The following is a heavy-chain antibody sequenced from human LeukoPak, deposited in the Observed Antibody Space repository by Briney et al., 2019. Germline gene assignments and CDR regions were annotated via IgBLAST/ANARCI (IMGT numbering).Heavy chain of an antibody. J-gene: IGHJ4*02. V-gene: IGHV4-39*07. CDR1: GGSISSTGYY. Sequence: SETLSLTCTVYGGSISSTGYYWGWIRQPPGKGLEWLGNIYYTGSTYYNPSLKSRVTISVDTSKNQFSLRLSSVTAADTAVYYCASRIAVSKFDYWGQGTLVTASS. CDR2: IYYTGST. D-gene: IGHD6-19*01. CDR3: ASRIAVSKFDY.